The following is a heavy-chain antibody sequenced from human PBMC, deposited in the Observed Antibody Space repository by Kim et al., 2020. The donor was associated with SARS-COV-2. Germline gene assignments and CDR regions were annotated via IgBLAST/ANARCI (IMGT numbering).Heavy chain of an antibody. CDR1: GGSISSYY. Sequence: SETLSLTCTVSGGSISSYYWSWIRQPPGKGLEWIGYIYYSGSTNYNPSLKSRVTISVDTSKNQFSLKLSSVTAADPAAYYCARQSIVGATMGWFDPWGQG. V-gene: IGHV4-59*08. J-gene: IGHJ5*02. CDR3: ARQSIVGATMGWFDP. D-gene: IGHD1-26*01. CDR2: IYYSGST.